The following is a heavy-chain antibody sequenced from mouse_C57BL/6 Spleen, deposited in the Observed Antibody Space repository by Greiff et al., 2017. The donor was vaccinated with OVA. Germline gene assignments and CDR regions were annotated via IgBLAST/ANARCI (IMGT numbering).Heavy chain of an antibody. CDR2: ISGGGGNT. D-gene: IGHD2-1*01. V-gene: IGHV5-9*01. Sequence: EVQVVESGGGLVKPGGSLKLSCAASGFTFSSYTMSWVRQTPEKRLEWVATISGGGGNTYYPDSVKGRFTISRDNAKNTLYLQMSSLRSEDTALYYCAGGRNYVYFDYWGQGTTLTVSS. J-gene: IGHJ2*01. CDR1: GFTFSSYT. CDR3: AGGRNYVYFDY.